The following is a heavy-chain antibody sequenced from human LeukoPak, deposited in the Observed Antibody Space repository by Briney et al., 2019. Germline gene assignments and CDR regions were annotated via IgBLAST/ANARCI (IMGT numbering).Heavy chain of an antibody. J-gene: IGHJ3*02. CDR2: ISYDGSNK. D-gene: IGHD1-26*01. V-gene: IGHV3-30-3*01. CDR1: GSTFSSYA. CDR3: ARVRELLRAFDI. Sequence: GGSLRLSCAASGSTFSSYAMHWVRQAPGKGLEWVAVISYDGSNKYYADSVKGRFTISRDNSKNTLYLQMNSLRAEDTAVYYCARVRELLRAFDIWGQGTMVTVSS.